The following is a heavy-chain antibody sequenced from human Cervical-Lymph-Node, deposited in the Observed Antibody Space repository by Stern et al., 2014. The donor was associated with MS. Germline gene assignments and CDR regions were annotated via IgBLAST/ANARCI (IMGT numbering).Heavy chain of an antibody. J-gene: IGHJ6*02. CDR2: ISSSSSYI. CDR1: GFTFSSYS. Sequence: EVQLVESGGGLVKPGGSLRLSCAASGFTFSSYSMNWVRQAPGKGLEWVSSISSSSSYIYYADSVKGRFTISRDNAKNSLYLQMNSLRAEDTAVYYCARADDIYYYYGMDVWGQGTTVTVSS. D-gene: IGHD3-9*01. CDR3: ARADDIYYYYGMDV. V-gene: IGHV3-21*01.